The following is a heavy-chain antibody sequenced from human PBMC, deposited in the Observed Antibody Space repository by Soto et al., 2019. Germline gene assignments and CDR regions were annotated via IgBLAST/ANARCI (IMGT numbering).Heavy chain of an antibody. CDR1: GFTFTRYS. CDR3: ARASEELTSNFDY. V-gene: IGHV3-21*06. Sequence: GGSLRLSCAASGFTFTRYSMNWVRQAPGKGLEWVSSISSTTNYIYYGDSMKGRFTISRDNAKNSLYLEMNSLRAEDTAVYYCARASEELTSNFDYWGQGTLVTVSS. J-gene: IGHJ4*02. CDR2: ISSTTNYI. D-gene: IGHD1-7*01.